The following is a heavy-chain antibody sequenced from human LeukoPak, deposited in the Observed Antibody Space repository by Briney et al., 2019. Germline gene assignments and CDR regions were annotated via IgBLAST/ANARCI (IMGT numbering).Heavy chain of an antibody. V-gene: IGHV3-9*01. CDR1: GFTFDDYA. J-gene: IGHJ3*02. Sequence: GRSLRLSCAASGFTFDDYAMHWVRQAPGKGLEWVSGISWNSGSTGYADSVKGRFTISRDNAKNSLYLQMNSLRAEDTALYYCAKDQGFYGGKTDAFDIWGQGTMVTVSS. D-gene: IGHD4-23*01. CDR2: ISWNSGST. CDR3: AKDQGFYGGKTDAFDI.